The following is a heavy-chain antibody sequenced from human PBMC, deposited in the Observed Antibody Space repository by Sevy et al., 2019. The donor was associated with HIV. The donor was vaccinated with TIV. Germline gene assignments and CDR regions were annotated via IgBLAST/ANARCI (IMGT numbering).Heavy chain of an antibody. D-gene: IGHD3-3*01. J-gene: IGHJ4*01. V-gene: IGHV3-23*01. CDR3: AKDAPDQSWYDDFWSGSPCFDY. CDR2: MSGRGDSR. Sequence: GGSLRLSCVVSGFRFGSHGMSWVRQAPGKGLEWVSGMSGRGDSRGYADSVKGRFTISRDNSKNTVYLQMNSLRAEDTALYYCAKDAPDQSWYDDFWSGSPCFDYWGRGTPVTVSS. CDR1: GFRFGSHG.